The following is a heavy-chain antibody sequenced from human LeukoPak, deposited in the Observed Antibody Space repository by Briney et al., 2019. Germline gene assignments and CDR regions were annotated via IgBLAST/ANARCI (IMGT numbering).Heavy chain of an antibody. Sequence: GGSLRLSCAASGFTFSSYEMNWVRQAPGKGLEWVSYISSSGSTIYYADSVKGRFTISRDNAENSLYLQMNSLRAEDTAVYYCARAHNWKYGSFDFWGQGTLVTVSS. CDR2: ISSSGSTI. J-gene: IGHJ4*02. V-gene: IGHV3-48*03. CDR3: ARAHNWKYGSFDF. D-gene: IGHD1-7*01. CDR1: GFTFSSYE.